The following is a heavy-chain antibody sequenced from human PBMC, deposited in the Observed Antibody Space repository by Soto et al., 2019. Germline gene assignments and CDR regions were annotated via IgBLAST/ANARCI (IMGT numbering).Heavy chain of an antibody. Sequence: GGSLRLSCAASGFTFSSNWMSWVRQAPGKGLEWVANIKQDGSEKYYMDAVKGRLTIFRDNAKNSLFLQMNSLRAEDTAAYYCGRVRHLVTAMVSEAFDIWGQGTMVTVSS. D-gene: IGHD5-18*01. V-gene: IGHV3-7*01. CDR3: GRVRHLVTAMVSEAFDI. CDR2: IKQDGSEK. J-gene: IGHJ3*02. CDR1: GFTFSSNW.